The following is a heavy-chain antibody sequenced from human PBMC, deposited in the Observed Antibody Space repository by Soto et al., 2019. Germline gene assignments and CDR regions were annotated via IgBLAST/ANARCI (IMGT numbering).Heavy chain of an antibody. Sequence: QVQLVQSGAEVKKPGSSVKVSCKASGGSFSDYGINWLRQSPGQWLEWMGGIIPIFGTPNYAQRFQGRVTITADDSTSTAYMELSSLRSEDTAVYYCARGWDHYDSSGLLTWFDPWGQGTLVSVSS. J-gene: IGHJ5*02. CDR2: IIPIFGTP. CDR1: GGSFSDYG. V-gene: IGHV1-69*01. D-gene: IGHD3-22*01. CDR3: ARGWDHYDSSGLLTWFDP.